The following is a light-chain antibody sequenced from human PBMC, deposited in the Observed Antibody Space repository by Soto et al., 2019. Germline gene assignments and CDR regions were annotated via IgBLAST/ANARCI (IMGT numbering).Light chain of an antibody. Sequence: QTVVTQEPSFSVSPGGTVTLTCGLNSGSVSTDFYPSWYQQTPGQPPRPLIYSTNSLSSGVPDRFSGSILGNKAALTITGAEADDECDYYCVFFLGGATSFFGGGTKLTVL. CDR2: STN. J-gene: IGLJ2*01. CDR1: SGSVSTDFY. CDR3: VFFLGGATSF. V-gene: IGLV8-61*01.